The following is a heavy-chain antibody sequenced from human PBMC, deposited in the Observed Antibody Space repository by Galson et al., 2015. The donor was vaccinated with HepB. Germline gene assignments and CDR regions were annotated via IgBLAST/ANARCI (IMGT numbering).Heavy chain of an antibody. V-gene: IGHV3-64D*06. J-gene: IGHJ4*02. CDR1: GFTFSSYA. CDR3: VKAMVRGVIFDY. CDR2: ISSNGGST. D-gene: IGHD3-10*01. Sequence: SLRLSCAASGFTFSSYAMHWVRQAPGKGLEYVSAISSNGGSTYYADSVKGRFTISRDNSKNTLYLQMSSLRAEDTAVYYCVKAMVRGVIFDYWGQGTLVTVSS.